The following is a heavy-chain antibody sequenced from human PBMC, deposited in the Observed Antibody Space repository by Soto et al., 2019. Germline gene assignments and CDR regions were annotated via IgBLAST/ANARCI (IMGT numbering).Heavy chain of an antibody. V-gene: IGHV1-2*02. D-gene: IGHD6-13*01. CDR2: IIPNSGGT. Sequence: QVQLVQSGAEVKKPGSSVKVSCKASGGTFSSYAISWVRQAPGQGLEWMGGIIPNSGGTNYAQKFQGRVTMTRDTSISTAYMELSRLRSDDTAVYYCARHGSSSQRGLDYWGQGTLVTVSS. J-gene: IGHJ4*02. CDR3: ARHGSSSQRGLDY. CDR1: GGTFSSYA.